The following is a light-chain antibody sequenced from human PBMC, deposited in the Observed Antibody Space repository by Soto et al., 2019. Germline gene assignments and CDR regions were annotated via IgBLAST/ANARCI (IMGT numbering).Light chain of an antibody. CDR2: DAS. J-gene: IGKJ3*01. CDR1: QSVSSY. CDR3: QQRSTRPIG. V-gene: IGKV3-11*01. Sequence: EMVLTQSPGTLSLSPGERATRSCRVRQSVSSYLAWYQQKPGQAPRLLIYDASNRATGIPARFSASGSGPYFTLTTSSLEPEDFAVDYCQQRSTRPIGFGLGTQVDI.